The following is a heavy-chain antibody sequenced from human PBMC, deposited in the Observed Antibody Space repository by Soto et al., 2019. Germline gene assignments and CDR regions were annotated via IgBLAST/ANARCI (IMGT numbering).Heavy chain of an antibody. J-gene: IGHJ6*02. D-gene: IGHD3-3*01. V-gene: IGHV3-30*18. CDR2: ISYDGSNK. CDR3: AKDSGFWSGYYLYYYYYGMDV. Sequence: RRLSCAASGFTFSSYGMPWVRQAPGKGLEWVAVISYDGSNKYYADSVKGRFTISRDNSKNTLYLQMNRLRAEDTAVYYCAKDSGFWSGYYLYYYYYGMDVWGQGTTVTVSS. CDR1: GFTFSSYG.